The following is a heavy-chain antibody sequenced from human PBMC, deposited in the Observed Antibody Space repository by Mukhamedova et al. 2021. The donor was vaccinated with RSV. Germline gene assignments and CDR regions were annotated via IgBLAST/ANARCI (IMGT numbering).Heavy chain of an antibody. V-gene: IGHV3-7*03. Sequence: EKYYVDSVKGRFTISRDNAKNSLYLQMNSLRAEDTAVYYCSRGGTTVTRWGQATLDTVSP. D-gene: IGHD4-11*01. CDR3: SRGGTTVTR. J-gene: IGHJ4*02. CDR2: EK.